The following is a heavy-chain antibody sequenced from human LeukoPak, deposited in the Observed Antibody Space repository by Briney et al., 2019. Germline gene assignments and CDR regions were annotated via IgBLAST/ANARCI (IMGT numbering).Heavy chain of an antibody. D-gene: IGHD2-15*01. Sequence: SETLSLTCGVSGDSISGYYWRWIRQPPGKGLEWIGYIYYSGSTSYNPSLKSRLTISVDTSLNQFSLKLNSVTAADTAVYYCARYCSGGDCYSKALDYWGQGILVTVSS. CDR1: GDSISGYY. CDR3: ARYCSGGDCYSKALDY. CDR2: IYYSGST. V-gene: IGHV4-59*01. J-gene: IGHJ4*02.